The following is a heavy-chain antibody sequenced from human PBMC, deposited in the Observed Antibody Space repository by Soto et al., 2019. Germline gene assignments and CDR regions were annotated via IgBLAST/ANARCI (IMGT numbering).Heavy chain of an antibody. J-gene: IGHJ4*02. CDR2: ISGGIGST. D-gene: IGHD1-26*01. Sequence: PGGSLRRSCVASGFGFGTYAMTLVRQVPGKGLEWVSTISGGIGSTFYADSVKGRFTISRDISKKMLSLHMNGLRGEDTGTYYCAKGAERYFHYWGRGTLVTVSS. CDR3: AKGAERYFHY. V-gene: IGHV3-23*01. CDR1: GFGFGTYA.